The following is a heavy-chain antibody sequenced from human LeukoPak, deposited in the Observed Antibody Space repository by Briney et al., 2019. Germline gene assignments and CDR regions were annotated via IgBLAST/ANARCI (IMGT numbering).Heavy chain of an antibody. Sequence: SETLSLTCTVSGGSISSSSYYWGWIRQPPGKGLEWIGSIYYSGSTYYNPSLKSRVTISVDTSKNQFSLKLGSVTAADTAVYYCARISAVAGLDYWGQGTLVTVSS. V-gene: IGHV4-39*01. D-gene: IGHD6-19*01. CDR3: ARISAVAGLDY. CDR1: GGSISSSSYY. CDR2: IYYSGST. J-gene: IGHJ4*02.